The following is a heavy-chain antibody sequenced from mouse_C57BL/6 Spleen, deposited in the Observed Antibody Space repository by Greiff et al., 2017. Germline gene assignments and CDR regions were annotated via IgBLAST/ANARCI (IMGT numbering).Heavy chain of an antibody. V-gene: IGHV1-82*01. CDR1: GYVFSSSW. J-gene: IGHJ4*01. CDR3: ARRRVYYGSSYGGDAMDY. CDR2: IYPGDGDT. D-gene: IGHD1-1*01. Sequence: VQLQQSGPELVKPGASVKISCKASGYVFSSSWMNWVKQRPGKGLEWIGRIYPGDGDTNYNGKVKGKATLTADKSSSTAYMQLSSLTSEDSAVYFCARRRVYYGSSYGGDAMDYWGQGTSVTVSS.